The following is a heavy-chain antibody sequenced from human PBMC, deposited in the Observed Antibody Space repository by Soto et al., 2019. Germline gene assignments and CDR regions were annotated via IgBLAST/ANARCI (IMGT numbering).Heavy chain of an antibody. V-gene: IGHV3-23*01. J-gene: IGHJ4*02. Sequence: PGGSLRLSCAASGFTLSSYAMTWVRQAPGKGLEWVSVSSDSGGSTYYADSVKGRFTISRDNSKNILYLQMNSLRAEDTAVYYCAKDRNYFDYGGQGTLVTVSS. CDR2: SSDSGGST. CDR1: GFTLSSYA. CDR3: AKDRNYFDY.